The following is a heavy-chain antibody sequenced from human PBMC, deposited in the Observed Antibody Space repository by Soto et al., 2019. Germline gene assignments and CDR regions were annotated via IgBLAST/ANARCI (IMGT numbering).Heavy chain of an antibody. V-gene: IGHV4-59*01. J-gene: IGHJ4*02. CDR3: ARNWFSVAGRFHFDY. D-gene: IGHD6-19*01. CDR2: VDYSGNS. CDR1: GGSINSYY. Sequence: SETLSLTCTVSGGSINSYYCSCIRQPPGKGLEWIGYVDYSGNSGSSPSLKSRVTISIDTSKKQVSLKLNSVTAADTAVYYCARNWFSVAGRFHFDYWRQAIQVPVSP.